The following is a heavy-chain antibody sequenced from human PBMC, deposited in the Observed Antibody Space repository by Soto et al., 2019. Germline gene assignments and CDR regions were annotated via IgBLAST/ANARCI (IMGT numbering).Heavy chain of an antibody. J-gene: IGHJ4*02. CDR1: GYSVSSNSAA. CDR2: TYYRSKWYN. D-gene: IGHD6-19*01. Sequence: SQTLSLTCAISGYSVSSNSAALNWIRQSPSRGLEWLGRTYYRSKWYNDYAVSVKSRITINPDTSKNQFSLQLNSVTPEDTAVYYCARDRRRSGWFVFDYWGQGTLVTVSS. V-gene: IGHV6-1*01. CDR3: ARDRRRSGWFVFDY.